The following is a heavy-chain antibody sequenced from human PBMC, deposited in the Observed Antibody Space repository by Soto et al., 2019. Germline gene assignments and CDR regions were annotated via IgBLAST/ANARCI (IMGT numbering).Heavy chain of an antibody. V-gene: IGHV3-21*01. Sequence: GGSLRLSCAASGFTFSSYSMNWVRQAPGEGLEWVSSISSSSSYIYYADSVKGRFTISRDNAKNSLYLQMNSLRAEDTAVYYCARDRTGTLNFDYWGQGTLVTVSS. CDR1: GFTFSSYS. J-gene: IGHJ4*02. D-gene: IGHD1-1*01. CDR3: ARDRTGTLNFDY. CDR2: ISSSSSYI.